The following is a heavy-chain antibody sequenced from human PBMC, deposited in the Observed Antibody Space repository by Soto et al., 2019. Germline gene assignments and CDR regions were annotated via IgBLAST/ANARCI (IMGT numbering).Heavy chain of an antibody. CDR3: ARGTKGGSPPL. CDR1: GFTFSNYS. D-gene: IGHD1-7*01. V-gene: IGHV3-48*02. CDR2: ISSTGSTI. Sequence: EVQLVESGGGLAQPGGSLRLSCAASGFTFSNYSMNRVRQAPGKGLEWVSYISSTGSTIYYADSVKGRITISRDNAKNSLYLQMSSLRDEDAAVYYCARGTKGGSPPLWGQGTLVTVSS. J-gene: IGHJ4*02.